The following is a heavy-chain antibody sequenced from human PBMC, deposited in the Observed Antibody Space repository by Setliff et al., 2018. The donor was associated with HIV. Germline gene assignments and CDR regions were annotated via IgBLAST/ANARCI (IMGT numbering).Heavy chain of an antibody. D-gene: IGHD4-17*01. J-gene: IGHJ3*02. Sequence: SETLSLTCAVSGVSITSHYWSWIRQPPGKGLEWIGFIYYSVNNNYNPSLKSRVTISLDTSKNQISLKLTSVTAADTAIYYCARRFLTTVVTLSFDIWGQGTMVTVSS. CDR2: IYYSVNN. V-gene: IGHV4-59*08. CDR1: GVSITSHY. CDR3: ARRFLTTVVTLSFDI.